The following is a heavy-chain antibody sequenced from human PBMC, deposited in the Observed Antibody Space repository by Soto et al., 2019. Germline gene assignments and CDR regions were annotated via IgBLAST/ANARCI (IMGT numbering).Heavy chain of an antibody. V-gene: IGHV1-18*01. J-gene: IGHJ6*02. CDR1: GYTFTSYG. CDR3: ARDRSSSWYLLNYYGMDV. CDR2: ISAYNGNT. D-gene: IGHD6-13*01. Sequence: ASVKVSCKASGYTFTSYGIGWVRQAPGQGLEWMGWISAYNGNTNYAQKLQGRVTMTTDTSTSTAYMELRSLRSDDTAVYYCARDRSSSWYLLNYYGMDVWGQGTKVTVSS.